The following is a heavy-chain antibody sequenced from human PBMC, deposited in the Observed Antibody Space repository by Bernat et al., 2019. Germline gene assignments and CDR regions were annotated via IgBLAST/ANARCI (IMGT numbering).Heavy chain of an antibody. CDR2: ISHDETYK. CDR3: AGDTNMVLSP. D-gene: IGHD3-10*01. J-gene: IGHJ5*02. CDR1: GFTFSNYG. V-gene: IGHV3-30-3*01. Sequence: QVQLVESGGGVVQPGRSLRLSCAASGFTFSNYGMHWVRQAPGKGLEWVAVISHDETYKYYADSVKARFTISRDNSKNTLSLQMNSLRVEDTAVYYCAGDTNMVLSPWGQGTLVTVSS.